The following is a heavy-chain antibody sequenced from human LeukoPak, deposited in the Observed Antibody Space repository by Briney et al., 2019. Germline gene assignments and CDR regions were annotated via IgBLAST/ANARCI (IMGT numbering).Heavy chain of an antibody. CDR1: GGSISSGSYY. Sequence: SETLSLTCTVSGGSISSGSYYWSWIRQPAGKGLEWIGRICTSGSTNYNPSLKSRVTISVDTSKNQFSLKLSSVTAADTAVYYCASSYSGSYHDPLYGMDVWGQGTTVTVSS. CDR2: ICTSGST. J-gene: IGHJ6*02. CDR3: ASSYSGSYHDPLYGMDV. D-gene: IGHD1-26*01. V-gene: IGHV4-61*02.